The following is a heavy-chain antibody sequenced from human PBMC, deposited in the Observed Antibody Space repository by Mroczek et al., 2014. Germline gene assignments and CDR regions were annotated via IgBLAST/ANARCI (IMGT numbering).Heavy chain of an antibody. CDR3: ARLADQLRWLRGXSYYFDY. J-gene: IGHJ4*02. CDR2: INHSGST. V-gene: IGHV4-34*01. Sequence: QVQLQQWGAGLLKPSETLSLTCAVYGGSFSGYYWSWIRQPPGKGLEWIGEINHSGSTNYNPSLKSRVTISVDTSKNQFSLKLSSVTAADTAVYYCARLADQLRWLRGXSYYFDYWGQGTLVTVSS. CDR1: GGSFSGYY. D-gene: IGHD4-23*01.